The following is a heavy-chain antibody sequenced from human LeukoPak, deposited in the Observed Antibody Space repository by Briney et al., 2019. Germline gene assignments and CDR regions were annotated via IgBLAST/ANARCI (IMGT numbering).Heavy chain of an antibody. V-gene: IGHV4-34*01. CDR1: GGSFSGYY. Sequence: SETLSLTCAVYGGSFSGYYWSWIRQPPGKGLEWIGEINHSGSTNYNPSLKSRVTISVDTSKNQFSLKPSSVTAADTAVYYCARDHPLMINYYDSSGYSHAGFDYWGQGTLVTVSS. CDR2: INHSGST. D-gene: IGHD3-22*01. CDR3: ARDHPLMINYYDSSGYSHAGFDY. J-gene: IGHJ4*02.